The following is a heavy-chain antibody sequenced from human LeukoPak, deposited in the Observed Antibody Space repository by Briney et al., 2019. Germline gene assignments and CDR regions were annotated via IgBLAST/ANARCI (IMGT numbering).Heavy chain of an antibody. V-gene: IGHV4-30-2*01. CDR3: ARDNDRANYFDY. CDR1: GGSISSGGYS. Sequence: SQTLSLTCAVSGGSISSGGYSCSWIRQPPGKGLEWIGYIYHSGSTYYNPSLKSRVTISVDRSKNQFSLKLSSVTAADTAVYYCARDNDRANYFDYWGQGTLVTVSS. D-gene: IGHD3-9*01. J-gene: IGHJ4*02. CDR2: IYHSGST.